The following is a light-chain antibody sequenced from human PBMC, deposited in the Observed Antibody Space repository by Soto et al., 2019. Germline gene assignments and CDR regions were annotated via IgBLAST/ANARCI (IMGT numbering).Light chain of an antibody. V-gene: IGLV2-8*01. CDR3: CSYAGSPYV. J-gene: IGLJ1*01. CDR1: SSDVGGYNY. Sequence: QSALTQPPSASRSPGQSVTISCTGTSSDVGGYNYVSWYQQHPGKAPKLIIYEVNKRPSGVPDRFSGSKSGNTASLTVSGLQAEDEADYYCCSYAGSPYVFGTGTKLTVL. CDR2: EVN.